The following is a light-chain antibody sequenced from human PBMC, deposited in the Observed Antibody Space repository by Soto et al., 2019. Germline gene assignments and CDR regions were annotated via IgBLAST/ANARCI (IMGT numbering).Light chain of an antibody. J-gene: IGLJ1*01. CDR3: TSYTTINTYI. CDR1: SSDIGDYDY. Sequence: QSALTQPASVSASPGQSITIPCTGTSSDIGDYDYVSWYQQHPGKAPKLIIYEVINRPSGVSDRFSGSKSGNTASLTISGLQSEDEADYYCTSYTTINTYIFGTGTKVTVL. CDR2: EVI. V-gene: IGLV2-14*01.